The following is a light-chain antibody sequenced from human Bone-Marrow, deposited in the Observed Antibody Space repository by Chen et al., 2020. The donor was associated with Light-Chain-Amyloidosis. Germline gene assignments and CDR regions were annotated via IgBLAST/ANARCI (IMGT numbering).Light chain of an antibody. CDR1: RSDIGSFNL. CDR2: EVE. Sequence: QSALTQPASVAGSPGQSITISCTGTRSDIGSFNLVSWYQHHPDKATKLIIYEVEKRPSGVSNRFSGSRSGNTASLTISGLQADDEAAYYCCSYAGASTYVFGTGTEVTVL. CDR3: CSYAGASTYV. J-gene: IGLJ1*01. V-gene: IGLV2-23*02.